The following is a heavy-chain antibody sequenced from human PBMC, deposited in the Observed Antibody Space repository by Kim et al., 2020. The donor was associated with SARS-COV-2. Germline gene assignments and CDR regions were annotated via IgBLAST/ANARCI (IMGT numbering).Heavy chain of an antibody. D-gene: IGHD5-12*01. CDR3: AKEGGYSGYYDY. Sequence: YADSRKGRFTISRDNSKNTLYLQMNSLRAEDTAVYYCAKEGGYSGYYDYWGQGTLVTVSS. V-gene: IGHV3-23*01. J-gene: IGHJ4*02.